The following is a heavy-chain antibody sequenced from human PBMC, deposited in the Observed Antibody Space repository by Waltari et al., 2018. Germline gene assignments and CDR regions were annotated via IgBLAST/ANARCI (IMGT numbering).Heavy chain of an antibody. CDR2: IYYSGST. CDR1: GGSISSSSYS. CDR3: ARHSVSGDYLMNSYYYYGMDV. Sequence: QPQLRESGPGLVKPSEALSLTCTVSGGSISSSSYSWGWIRQPPGTGLQWIASIYYSGSTSYNPSLKSRVTILVDTSKNQFSLKLSSVTAADTAVYYCARHSVSGDYLMNSYYYYGMDVWGQGTTVTVSS. J-gene: IGHJ6*02. D-gene: IGHD4-17*01. V-gene: IGHV4-39*07.